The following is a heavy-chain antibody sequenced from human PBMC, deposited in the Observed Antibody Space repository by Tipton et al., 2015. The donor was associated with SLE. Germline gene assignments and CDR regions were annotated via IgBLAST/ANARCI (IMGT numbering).Heavy chain of an antibody. Sequence: GASISSGTYFWSWIRQSAGKGLEWIGRIYTSGSTKYNPSLKSRVTLSLDTSKNQFSLNLNSVTAADTAVYYCARGYYYDTTGYRSWMDPWGQGTLVTASS. J-gene: IGHJ5*02. D-gene: IGHD3-22*01. CDR1: GASISSGTYF. CDR2: IYTSGST. CDR3: ARGYYYDTTGYRSWMDP. V-gene: IGHV4-61*02.